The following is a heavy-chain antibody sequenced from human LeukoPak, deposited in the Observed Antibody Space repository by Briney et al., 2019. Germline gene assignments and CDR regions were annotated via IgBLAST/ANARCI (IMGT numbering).Heavy chain of an antibody. CDR1: GYTFTAYN. D-gene: IGHD5-12*01. J-gene: IGHJ4*02. V-gene: IGHV1-2*02. CDR2: MNPYTGDT. CDR3: LRDVHNFNDDY. Sequence: ASVKVSCKASGYTFTAYNIHWVRQAPGRGLEWVGYMNPYTGDTKFAQAFQGRVTMTRDTSISTGYMELSRLRADDTAVYYCLRDVHNFNDDYWGQGTLVTVSS.